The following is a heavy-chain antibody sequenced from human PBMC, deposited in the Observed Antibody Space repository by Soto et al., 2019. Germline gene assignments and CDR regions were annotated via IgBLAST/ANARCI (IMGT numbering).Heavy chain of an antibody. CDR3: ERDGAAAGRFDS. CDR2: ISAYNGKT. Sequence: QVQLVQSGAEVKKPGASVKVSCKASGYTFTSYGISWVRQAPGQGLEWMGWISAYNGKTNYAQKLQGRVTMTTDTSPSKGHMVLRSLGSDVQAVYYAERDGAAAGRFDSWRHGSLVSVAS. D-gene: IGHD6-13*01. J-gene: IGHJ4*01. V-gene: IGHV1-18*01. CDR1: GYTFTSYG.